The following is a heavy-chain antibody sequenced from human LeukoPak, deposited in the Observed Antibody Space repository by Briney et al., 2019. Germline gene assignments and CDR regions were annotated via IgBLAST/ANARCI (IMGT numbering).Heavy chain of an antibody. Sequence: SQTLSLTCTVSGGSISSGGYYWSRIRQHPGKGLECIGYIYYSGSTNYNPSLKSRVTISVDTTKNQLSLKLSSVTAADTAVYYCARRAGYTGSWYEYWGQGTLVTVSS. V-gene: IGHV4-61*08. CDR2: IYYSGST. CDR3: ARRAGYTGSWYEY. CDR1: GGSISSGGYY. D-gene: IGHD6-13*01. J-gene: IGHJ4*02.